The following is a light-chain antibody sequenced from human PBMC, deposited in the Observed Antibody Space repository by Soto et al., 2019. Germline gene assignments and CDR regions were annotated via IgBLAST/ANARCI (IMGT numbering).Light chain of an antibody. CDR2: EGS. CDR3: CSHVRSGTYV. Sequence: QSALTQPASVSGSPGQSITIACTGTSSDVGSYNLVSWYQQRPGKAPKLIIYEGSKRPSGVSIRFSASKSGNTASLTISGLQAEDESDYYCCSHVRSGTYVFGTGTKLTVL. V-gene: IGLV2-23*01. CDR1: SSDVGSYNL. J-gene: IGLJ1*01.